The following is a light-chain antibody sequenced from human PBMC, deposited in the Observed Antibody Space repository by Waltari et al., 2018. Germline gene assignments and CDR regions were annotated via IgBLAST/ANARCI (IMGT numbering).Light chain of an antibody. J-gene: IGLJ2*01. V-gene: IGLV3-21*03. Sequence: SYVLTQPPSVSVAPGKTARITCGGNNIGRKSVHWYQQKPGQAPVLVVYDDSDRPSGIAEGCSGSNSGNTATLTISRVEAGDEADYYCQVWDSSSDHVVFGGGTKLTVL. CDR1: NIGRKS. CDR3: QVWDSSSDHVV. CDR2: DDS.